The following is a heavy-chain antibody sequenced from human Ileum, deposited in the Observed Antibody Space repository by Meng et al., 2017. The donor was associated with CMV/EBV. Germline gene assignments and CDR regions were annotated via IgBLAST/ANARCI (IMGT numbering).Heavy chain of an antibody. CDR1: GDSISSCHYY. D-gene: IGHD6-6*01. Sequence: QGQLRWSRPRLVKPSHTLSLTCTVSGDSISSCHYYWSWIRQTPGKGLEWIGHIHDSGSTYYNPSLQSRVTISVDTSKNQFSLKLSSVTAADTAVYYCARVWGIAVRPLDYWGQGTLVTVSS. CDR2: IHDSGST. J-gene: IGHJ4*02. CDR3: ARVWGIAVRPLDY. V-gene: IGHV4-30-4*01.